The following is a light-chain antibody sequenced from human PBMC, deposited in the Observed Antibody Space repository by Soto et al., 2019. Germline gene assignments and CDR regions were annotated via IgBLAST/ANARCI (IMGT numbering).Light chain of an antibody. CDR1: QSVSSKY. J-gene: IGKJ3*01. Sequence: DIVLTQSPGTLSLSPGERATHSCRASQSVSSKYLAWYQQKPGQPPRVLIYGTSIRATGIPERFSGGGSGTDFTLTITRPEPEDFAVYYCQQYGSSLFTFGPGTKVDFK. V-gene: IGKV3-20*01. CDR3: QQYGSSLFT. CDR2: GTS.